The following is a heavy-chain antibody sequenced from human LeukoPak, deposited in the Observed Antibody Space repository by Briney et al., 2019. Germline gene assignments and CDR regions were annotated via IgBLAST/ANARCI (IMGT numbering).Heavy chain of an antibody. Sequence: GGSLRLSCAASGFTFSSYGMHWVRQAPGKGLEWVAVIWYDGSNKYYADSVKGRFTISRDNSKNTLYLQMNSLRAEDTAAYYCAREDYGDYHLDYWGQGTLVTVSS. CDR1: GFTFSSYG. V-gene: IGHV3-33*01. CDR3: AREDYGDYHLDY. CDR2: IWYDGSNK. J-gene: IGHJ4*02. D-gene: IGHD4-17*01.